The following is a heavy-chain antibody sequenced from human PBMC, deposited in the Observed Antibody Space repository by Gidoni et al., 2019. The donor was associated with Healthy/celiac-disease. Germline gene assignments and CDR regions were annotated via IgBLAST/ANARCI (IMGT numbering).Heavy chain of an antibody. J-gene: IGHJ4*02. V-gene: IGHV3-23*04. D-gene: IGHD6-13*01. CDR2: ISGSGGST. Sequence: EVQLVESGGGLVQPGGSLRLSCAASGFTFSSYAMSWVRQAPGKGLEWVSAISGSGGSTYYADSVKGRFTISRDNSKNTLYLQMNSLRAEDTAVYYCAKDQVGGIAAAALGYYFDYWGQGTLVTVSS. CDR1: GFTFSSYA. CDR3: AKDQVGGIAAAALGYYFDY.